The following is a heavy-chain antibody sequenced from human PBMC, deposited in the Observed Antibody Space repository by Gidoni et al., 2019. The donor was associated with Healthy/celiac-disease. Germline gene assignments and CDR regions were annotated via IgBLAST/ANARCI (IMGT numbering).Heavy chain of an antibody. CDR3: ARDPTVDY. Sequence: EVQLVESGGGVVQPGGSLRLSCEASGFTFGTTWMSWVRQAPGKGLEWVANIKPDGSEKYYVDSVKGRFTISRDNAETSVYLQMNSLRVEDTAVYYCARDPTVDYWGQGTLVTVSS. V-gene: IGHV3-7*01. CDR1: GFTFGTTW. CDR2: IKPDGSEK. J-gene: IGHJ4*02.